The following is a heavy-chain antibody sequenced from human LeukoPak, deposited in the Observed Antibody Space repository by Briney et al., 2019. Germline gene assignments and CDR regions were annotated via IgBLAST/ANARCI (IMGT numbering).Heavy chain of an antibody. CDR3: GRDWKLDY. V-gene: IGHV3-23*01. D-gene: IGHD1-1*01. CDR1: GFTFSNYA. J-gene: IGHJ4*02. Sequence: PGGSLRLSCAASGFTFSNYAMGWVRQAPGKGLEWVSAISDDGGDTKYAESVKGRLTISRGNSRNRLYLQMNSLRVEDTAIYYCGRDWKLDYWGQGILVTVSS. CDR2: ISDDGGDT.